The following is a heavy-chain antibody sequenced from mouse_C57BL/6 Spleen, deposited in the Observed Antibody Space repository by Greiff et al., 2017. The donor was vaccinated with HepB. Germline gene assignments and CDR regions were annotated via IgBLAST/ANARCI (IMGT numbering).Heavy chain of an antibody. V-gene: IGHV5-4*01. CDR1: GFTFSSYA. D-gene: IGHD2-5*01. CDR2: ISDGGSYT. Sequence: EVQLVESGGGLVKPGGSLKLSCAASGFTFSSYAMSWVRQTPEKRLEWVATISDGGSYTYYPDNVKGRFTISRDNAKNNLYLQMSHLKSEDTAMYYCARGSYYSNLYYFDYWGQGTTLTVSS. J-gene: IGHJ2*01. CDR3: ARGSYYSNLYYFDY.